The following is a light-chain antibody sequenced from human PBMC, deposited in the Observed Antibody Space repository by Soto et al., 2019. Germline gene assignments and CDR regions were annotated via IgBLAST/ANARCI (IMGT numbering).Light chain of an antibody. CDR3: QQYGSSGT. J-gene: IGKJ1*01. V-gene: IGKV3-20*01. Sequence: EIFRTQSPATLSVVPGERATSSRRASQSVSSNLAWYQHKPGQSPRLLIYGASNRATGTPDRFSGSGSGTDFTLTISRLEPEDFAVYYRQQYGSSGTFGPGTKLDIK. CDR2: GAS. CDR1: QSVSSN.